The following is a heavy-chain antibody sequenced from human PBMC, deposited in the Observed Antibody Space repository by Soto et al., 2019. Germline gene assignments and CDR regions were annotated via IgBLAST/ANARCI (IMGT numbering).Heavy chain of an antibody. V-gene: IGHV3-11*06. CDR2: ISSSSSYT. CDR1: GFTFSDYY. D-gene: IGHD2-2*03. J-gene: IGHJ4*02. CDR3: AREVDIVVVPAAYDY. Sequence: QVQLVESGGGLVKPGGSLRLSCAASGFTFSDYYMSWIRQAPGKGLEWVSYISSSSSYTNYADSVKGRFTISRDNAKNSLYLQMNSLRAEDTAVYYCAREVDIVVVPAAYDYWGQGTLVTVSS.